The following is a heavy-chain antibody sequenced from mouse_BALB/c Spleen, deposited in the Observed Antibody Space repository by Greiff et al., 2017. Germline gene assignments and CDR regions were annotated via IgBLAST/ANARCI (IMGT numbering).Heavy chain of an antibody. J-gene: IGHJ3*01. V-gene: IGHV2-9*02. D-gene: IGHD2-2*01. CDR2: IWAGGST. Sequence: VQLMESGPGLVAPSQSLSITCTVSGFSLTSYGVHWVRQPPGKGLEWLGVIWAGGSTNYNSALMSRLSISKDNSKSQVFLKMNSLQTDDTAMYYCARDLMVPFAYWGQGTLVTVSA. CDR3: ARDLMVPFAY. CDR1: GFSLTSYG.